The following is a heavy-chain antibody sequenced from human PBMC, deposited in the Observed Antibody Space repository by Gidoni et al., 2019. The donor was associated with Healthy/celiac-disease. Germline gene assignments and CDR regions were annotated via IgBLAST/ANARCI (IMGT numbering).Heavy chain of an antibody. CDR2: FTSGGTK. D-gene: IGHD3-22*01. CDR3: AKGDYYDTSGYYRLSAFDI. J-gene: IGHJ3*02. Sequence: EVQLLESGGGLVQPGGSLRLSSAASGFTFSNSAMNWVRQAPGKGLEWISGFTSGGTKWYADSVKGRFRISRDNSKRTLYLQMNSLRVEDTAVYYCAKGDYYDTSGYYRLSAFDIWGQGTMVTVSS. V-gene: IGHV3-23*01. CDR1: GFTFSNSA.